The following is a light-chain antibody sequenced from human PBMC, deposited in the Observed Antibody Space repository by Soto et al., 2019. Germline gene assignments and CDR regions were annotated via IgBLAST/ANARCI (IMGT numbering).Light chain of an antibody. Sequence: EIVLTQSPGTLSLSPGERATLSCRASRSVGSNLAWYQQKPGQAPRLLIYGGSIRATDVPARFSGSGSGTEFSLTISSLQSEDFAVFYCQRYNSWPPITFGQGTRLEIK. J-gene: IGKJ5*01. V-gene: IGKV3-15*01. CDR1: RSVGSN. CDR3: QRYNSWPPIT. CDR2: GGS.